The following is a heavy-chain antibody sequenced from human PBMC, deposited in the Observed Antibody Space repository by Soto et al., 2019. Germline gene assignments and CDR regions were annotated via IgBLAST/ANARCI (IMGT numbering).Heavy chain of an antibody. J-gene: IGHJ6*02. CDR2: ISSSSSYI. D-gene: IGHD2-2*01. V-gene: IGHV3-21*01. Sequence: RGSLRLPSAASCLTCSSYSINCVRQPPREGLAWVSSISSSSSYIYYADSVKGRFTISRDNAKNSLYLQMNSLRAEDTAVYYCARPLGGSTSLLFSPADYGMDVWGQGTTVTVSS. CDR1: CLTCSSYS. CDR3: ARPLGGSTSLLFSPADYGMDV.